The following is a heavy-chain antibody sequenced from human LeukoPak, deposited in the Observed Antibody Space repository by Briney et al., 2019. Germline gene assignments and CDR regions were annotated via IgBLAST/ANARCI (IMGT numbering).Heavy chain of an antibody. D-gene: IGHD6-13*01. Sequence: GESLKISCKGSGYSFTSYWIGWVRQMPGKGLEWMAIIYPGDSDTRYSPSFQGQVTISADKSISTAYLQWSSLKASDTAIYYCARLRAAAGTWYFDYWGQGTLVTVSS. CDR1: GYSFTSYW. V-gene: IGHV5-51*01. CDR3: ARLRAAAGTWYFDY. CDR2: IYPGDSDT. J-gene: IGHJ4*02.